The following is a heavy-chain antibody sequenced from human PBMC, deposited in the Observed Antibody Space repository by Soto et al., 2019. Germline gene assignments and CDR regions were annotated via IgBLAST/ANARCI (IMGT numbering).Heavy chain of an antibody. CDR1: GFTFSSYG. D-gene: IGHD1-26*01. V-gene: IGHV3-33*01. Sequence: QVQLVESGGGVVQPGRSLRLSCAASGFTFSSYGMHWVRQAPGKGLEWVAVIWYDGNNKYYADSVKGRFTISRDNSKNQLYLQMISLRAEDTAEYYCARDPHIVGATSAQTNWYFDLWGRGTLVTVSS. J-gene: IGHJ2*01. CDR2: IWYDGNNK. CDR3: ARDPHIVGATSAQTNWYFDL.